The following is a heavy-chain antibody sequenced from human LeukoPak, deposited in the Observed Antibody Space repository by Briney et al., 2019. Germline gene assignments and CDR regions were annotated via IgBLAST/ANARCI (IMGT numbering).Heavy chain of an antibody. CDR1: GGSISSNSYY. V-gene: IGHV4-39*07. D-gene: IGHD6-13*01. Sequence: SETESLTCAVSGGSISSNSYYWCWIRQPPGKGLEWIGSIYYSGSTYYNPSLKSRVTISVDTSKNQFSLKLSSVTAADTAVYYCARGGGVAAGTSYNFYVYWGQGTLVTVSS. CDR3: ARGGGVAAGTSYNFYVY. CDR2: IYYSGST. J-gene: IGHJ4*02.